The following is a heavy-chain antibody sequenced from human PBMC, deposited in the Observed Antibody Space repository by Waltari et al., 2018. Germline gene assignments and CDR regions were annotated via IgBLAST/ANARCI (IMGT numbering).Heavy chain of an antibody. J-gene: IGHJ6*03. CDR2: IDNTVSTI. CDR3: ARPSTEYHYYYYYMDV. V-gene: IGHV3-48*03. D-gene: IGHD2-2*02. Sequence: EVQVVESGGGLVQPEGSLRLSCTASGFTFSNYEMIWVRQAPGKGLKWISYIDNTVSTIYYADSVRGRFTISRDNAKNSMYLQMNSLRAEDTAIYYCARPSTEYHYYYYYMDVWGKGTTVTVS. CDR1: GFTFSNYE.